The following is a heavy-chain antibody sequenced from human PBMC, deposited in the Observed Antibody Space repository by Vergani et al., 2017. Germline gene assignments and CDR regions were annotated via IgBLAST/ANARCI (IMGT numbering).Heavy chain of an antibody. Sequence: EVQLVESGGGLVKPGGSLRLSCAASGFTSSSYSMNWVRQAPGKGLEWVSSISSSSSYIYYADSVKGRFTISRDNAKNSLYLQMNSLRAEDTAVYYCARVSPPGSTGLGFDYWGQGTLVTVSS. J-gene: IGHJ4*02. D-gene: IGHD2-2*01. CDR1: GFTSSSYS. V-gene: IGHV3-21*01. CDR3: ARVSPPGSTGLGFDY. CDR2: ISSSSSYI.